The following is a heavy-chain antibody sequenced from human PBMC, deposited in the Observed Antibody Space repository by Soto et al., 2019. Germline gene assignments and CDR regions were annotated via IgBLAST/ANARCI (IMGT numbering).Heavy chain of an antibody. CDR3: ARNNYDILTGYYPLDY. J-gene: IGHJ4*02. CDR2: IYHSGST. CDR1: GGSISSGGYS. V-gene: IGHV4-30-2*01. D-gene: IGHD3-9*01. Sequence: LSLTCAVSGGSISSGGYSWSWIRQPPGKGLEWIGYIYHSGSTYYNPSLKSRVTISVDRSKNQFSLKLSSVTAADTAVYYCARNNYDILTGYYPLDYWGQGTLVTVSS.